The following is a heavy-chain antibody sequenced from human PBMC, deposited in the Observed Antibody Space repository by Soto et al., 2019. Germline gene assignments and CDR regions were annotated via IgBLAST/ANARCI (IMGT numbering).Heavy chain of an antibody. V-gene: IGHV3-23*01. Sequence: EVQLLESGGGFGQPGGSLRLSCAASGFRFSDFAMTWVRQAPGRGLEWVSAITGTASSTYYADSVKGRFTISRDNSKNTLYLQINSLRAEDTAIYYCAKGAEGYVVSSLDSWGQGTLVTVSS. CDR2: ITGTASST. CDR1: GFRFSDFA. J-gene: IGHJ4*02. CDR3: AKGAEGYVVSSLDS. D-gene: IGHD5-12*01.